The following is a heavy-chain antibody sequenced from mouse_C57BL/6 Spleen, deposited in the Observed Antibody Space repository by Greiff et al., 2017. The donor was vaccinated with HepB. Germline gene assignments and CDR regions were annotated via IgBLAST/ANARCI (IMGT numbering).Heavy chain of an antibody. CDR3: ARYSIQGYAMDY. J-gene: IGHJ4*01. CDR2: IHPNSGST. V-gene: IGHV1-64*01. D-gene: IGHD3-2*02. Sequence: VQLKQPGAELVKPGASVKLSCKASGYTFTSYWMHWVKQRPGQGLAWIGMIHPNSGSTNYNEKFKSKATLTVDKSSSTAYMHLSSLTSEDSAVYYCARYSIQGYAMDYWGQGTSVTVSS. CDR1: GYTFTSYW.